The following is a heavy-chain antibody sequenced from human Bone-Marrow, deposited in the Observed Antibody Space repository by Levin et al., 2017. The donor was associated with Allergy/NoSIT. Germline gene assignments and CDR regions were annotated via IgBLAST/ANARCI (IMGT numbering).Heavy chain of an antibody. CDR2: ISGNSHYV. D-gene: IGHD3-10*01. V-gene: IGHV3-21*06. Sequence: GGSLRLSCRGSGFDFNTHDMNWVRQAPGQGLEWVSSISGNSHYVYYADSVKGRFSISRDNAKNSMFLHMNSLRVEDTAVYYCARTQGRSRWSYYYYGMDVWGRGTTLTVSS. J-gene: IGHJ6*02. CDR3: ARTQGRSRWSYYYYGMDV. CDR1: GFDFNTHD.